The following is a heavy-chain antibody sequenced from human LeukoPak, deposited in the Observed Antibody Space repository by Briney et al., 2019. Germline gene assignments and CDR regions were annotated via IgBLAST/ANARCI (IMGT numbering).Heavy chain of an antibody. CDR2: IYYSGST. CDR3: AGEGSHTRNDIGY. J-gene: IGHJ4*02. D-gene: IGHD3-22*01. Sequence: SETLSLTCTVSGGSISSGDYSWSWIRQPPGKGLEWIGYIYYSGSTYYNPSLKSRVTISVDTSKNQFSLKLSSVTAADTAVYYCAGEGSHTRNDIGYWGQGTLVTVSS. CDR1: GGSISSGDYS. V-gene: IGHV4-30-4*01.